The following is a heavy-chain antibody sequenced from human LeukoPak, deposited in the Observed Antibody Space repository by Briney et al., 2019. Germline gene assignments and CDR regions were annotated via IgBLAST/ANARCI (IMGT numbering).Heavy chain of an antibody. CDR1: GGSISGYY. Sequence: SETLSLTCTVSGGSISGYYWHWIRLPPGKGLEWIGYIYYSGSTSYNPSLKSRLTISLDTSKNQFSLKLSSVTAADTAVYYCARCSYSSGCYWYSDLWGRGTLVTVSS. V-gene: IGHV4-59*12. CDR2: IYYSGST. J-gene: IGHJ2*01. D-gene: IGHD6-19*01. CDR3: ARCSYSSGCYWYSDL.